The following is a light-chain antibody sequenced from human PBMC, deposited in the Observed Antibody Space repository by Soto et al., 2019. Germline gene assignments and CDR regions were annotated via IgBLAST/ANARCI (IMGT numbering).Light chain of an antibody. CDR3: QESYSTPQT. CDR2: EAS. CDR1: QGITNR. V-gene: IGKV1D-12*01. J-gene: IGKJ1*01. Sequence: NQAPSSIPAYIGDRLNITCRTSQGITNRLAWYQQKPGQAPTLLIYEASNLQSGVPSRISGSGSGTDFTLTISSLQPEDFATYYCQESYSTPQTFGQRSKADI.